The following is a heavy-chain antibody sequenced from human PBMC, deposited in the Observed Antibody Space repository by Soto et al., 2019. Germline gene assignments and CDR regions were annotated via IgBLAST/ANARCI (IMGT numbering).Heavy chain of an antibody. V-gene: IGHV3-23*01. D-gene: IGHD3-22*01. J-gene: IGHJ5*01. CDR1: GCSFSDYA. Sequence: GGSLRLSCAASGCSFSDYAMILVRQAPGKGLEWVSSISRTGDSAYYADSVKGRFAISRDRSKNRLSLQMNSLRVEDTAVYYCAKGPDGSGYYHNWFDSWGQGTLVTVSS. CDR2: ISRTGDSA. CDR3: AKGPDGSGYYHNWFDS.